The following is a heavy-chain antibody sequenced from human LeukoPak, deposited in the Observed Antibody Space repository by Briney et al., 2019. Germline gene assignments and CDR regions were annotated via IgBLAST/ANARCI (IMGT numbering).Heavy chain of an antibody. Sequence: GGSLRLSCAAAGFTFSSYAMSWVRQAPGKWLEWVSAISGSGGSTYYADSGKGRFTISRDNSKNTLYLQMNSLRDEDTAVYYCAPRGHDSSGYYFDYWGQGTLVTVSS. CDR3: APRGHDSSGYYFDY. D-gene: IGHD3-22*01. J-gene: IGHJ4*02. CDR2: ISGSGGST. CDR1: GFTFSSYA. V-gene: IGHV3-23*01.